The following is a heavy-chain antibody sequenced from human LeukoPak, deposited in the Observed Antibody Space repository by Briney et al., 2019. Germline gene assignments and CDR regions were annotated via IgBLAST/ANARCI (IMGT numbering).Heavy chain of an antibody. Sequence: SETLSLTCAVYGGSFSGYYWSWIRQPPGKGLEWIGEINHSGSTNYNPSLKSRVTISVGTSKNQFSLKLSSVTAADTAVYYCAREVSPVVAAIGEGGNWFDPWGQGTLVTVSS. J-gene: IGHJ5*02. D-gene: IGHD2-15*01. CDR2: INHSGST. V-gene: IGHV4-34*01. CDR1: GGSFSGYY. CDR3: AREVSPVVAAIGEGGNWFDP.